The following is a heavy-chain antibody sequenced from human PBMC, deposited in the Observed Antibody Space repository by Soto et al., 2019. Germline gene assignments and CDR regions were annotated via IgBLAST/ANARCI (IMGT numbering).Heavy chain of an antibody. Sequence: EVQLVESGGGLVQPGGSLRLSCAASGFSLDTYWMHWVRQIPGQGLIWVSRISPDGSTTSYADSVKGRFTISRDNAKNTLYLQMNSLRAEDTAVYYCASEHSGYDHREYYYHGAGVWGQGTTVTVSS. V-gene: IGHV3-74*01. CDR1: GFSLDTYW. J-gene: IGHJ6*02. D-gene: IGHD5-12*01. CDR2: ISPDGSTT. CDR3: ASEHSGYDHREYYYHGAGV.